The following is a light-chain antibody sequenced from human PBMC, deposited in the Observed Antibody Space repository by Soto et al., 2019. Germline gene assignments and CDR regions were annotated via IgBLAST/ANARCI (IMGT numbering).Light chain of an antibody. V-gene: IGKV1-5*03. J-gene: IGKJ1*01. CDR2: KAS. Sequence: DIQLTQSPSTLSASVGDRVTITCRASRSIINWLAWYQQKSGKGPKLLIYKASNLQTGVPSRFSGSGYGTEFTLTISSMQPDDVATYYCQQYSDHWTFGQGTKVEIK. CDR1: RSIINW. CDR3: QQYSDHWT.